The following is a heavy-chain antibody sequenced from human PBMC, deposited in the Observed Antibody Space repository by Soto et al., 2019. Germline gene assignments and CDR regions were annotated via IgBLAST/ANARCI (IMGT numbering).Heavy chain of an antibody. D-gene: IGHD3-16*01. CDR3: ARSPWYLGRTWFDP. CDR2: IYYSGST. V-gene: IGHV4-31*03. J-gene: IGHJ5*02. CDR1: GGSISSGGYY. Sequence: QVQLQESGPGLVKPSQTLSLTCTVSGGSISSGGYYWSWIRQHPGKGLEWIGYIYYSGSTYYNPSLKSRVTLSVDTSKNQSSLKLSSVTAADTAVYYCARSPWYLGRTWFDPWGHGTLVTVSS.